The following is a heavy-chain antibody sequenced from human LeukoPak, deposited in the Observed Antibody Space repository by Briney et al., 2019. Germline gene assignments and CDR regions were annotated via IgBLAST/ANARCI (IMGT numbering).Heavy chain of an antibody. D-gene: IGHD1-26*01. CDR1: GFTFNSYC. J-gene: IGHJ4*02. CDR3: TRGQGSYSDY. V-gene: IGHV3-74*01. CDR2: IRADGGYT. Sequence: GGSLRLSCAASGFTFNSYCRHWVRQAPGKGLVHLSRIRADGGYTSHADSVKGRFAITRDNARNTLYLQMDNLRAEDTAVYYCTRGQGSYSDYWGQGTLVTVSS.